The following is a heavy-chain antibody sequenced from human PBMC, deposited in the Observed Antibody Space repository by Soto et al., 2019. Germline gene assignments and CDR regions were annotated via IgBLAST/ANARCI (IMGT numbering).Heavy chain of an antibody. Sequence: QVQLVQSGAEVKKPGSSVKVSCKASGGTFSSYAISWVRQAPGQGLEWMGGIIPIFGTANYAQQYQGRVTITADESTSTGYMELSSLRSEDTAVYYCARTIAPIPDRGWFDPWGQGTLVTVSS. V-gene: IGHV1-69*01. CDR1: GGTFSSYA. J-gene: IGHJ5*02. D-gene: IGHD6-13*01. CDR3: ARTIAPIPDRGWFDP. CDR2: IIPIFGTA.